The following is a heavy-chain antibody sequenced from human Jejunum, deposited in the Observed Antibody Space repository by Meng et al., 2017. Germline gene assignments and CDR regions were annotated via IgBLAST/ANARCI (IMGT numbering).Heavy chain of an antibody. CDR1: GFTFSSYA. Sequence: QVQLVGSGGGVVQPGRSLRLSCAASGFTFSSYAMHWVRQAPGKGLEWVSFISYDGRTKYYTDSVKGRFTVSRDDSENTLFLQMNSLRSEDTAMYYCVRDAFFGGGWGQGTLVTVSS. CDR3: VRDAFFGGG. V-gene: IGHV3-30*10. D-gene: IGHD3-16*01. J-gene: IGHJ4*02. CDR2: ISYDGRTK.